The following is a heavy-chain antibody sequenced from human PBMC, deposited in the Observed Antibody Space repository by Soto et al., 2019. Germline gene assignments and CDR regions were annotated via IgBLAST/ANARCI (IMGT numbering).Heavy chain of an antibody. CDR3: AHIPYGDYFDY. V-gene: IGHV2-5*01. J-gene: IGHJ4*02. D-gene: IGHD4-17*01. CDR2: IYWNDDK. Sequence: QITLKESGPTLVKPTQTLTLTCTFSGFSLSTSGVGVGWIRQPPGKALEWLAPIYWNDDKRYSPSLKSRLTITKDTSKNQVVLTMTNMDPVDTATYYCAHIPYGDYFDYWGQGTLVTVSS. CDR1: GFSLSTSGVG.